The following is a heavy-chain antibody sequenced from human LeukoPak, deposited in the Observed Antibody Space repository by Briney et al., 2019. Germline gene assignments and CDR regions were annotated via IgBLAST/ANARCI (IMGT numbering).Heavy chain of an antibody. V-gene: IGHV3-33*01. D-gene: IGHD6-13*01. CDR3: ARDPRYSSTWYYFDY. CDR1: GFTFSSYA. CDR2: VWYDGTKK. Sequence: GGSLSPSCAASGFTFSSYALHWVRQAPGKGLEWVAVVWYDGTKKYYADSVKGRFTISRDNSKNTLYLQMNSLRAEDTAVYYCARDPRYSSTWYYFDYWGQGTLVTVSS. J-gene: IGHJ4*02.